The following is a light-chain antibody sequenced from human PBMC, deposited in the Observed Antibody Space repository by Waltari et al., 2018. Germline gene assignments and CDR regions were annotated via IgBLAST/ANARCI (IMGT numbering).Light chain of an antibody. CDR1: SSNFGTPY. V-gene: IGLV1-51*01. Sequence: QSVLTQPPSVSAAPGQKVTISCPGNSSNFGTPYVSWYQQLPGTAPKLLIYDNNERPSGIPDRFSGSKSGTSATLGITGLQTGDEADYYCGTWDGGPWVFGGGTKLTVL. CDR3: GTWDGGPWV. J-gene: IGLJ3*02. CDR2: DNN.